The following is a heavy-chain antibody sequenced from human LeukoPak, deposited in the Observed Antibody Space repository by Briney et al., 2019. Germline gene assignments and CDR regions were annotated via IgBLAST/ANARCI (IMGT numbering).Heavy chain of an antibody. D-gene: IGHD3-16*01. CDR3: ARGPTRGRRGNWFDP. CDR1: GYTFTSYD. J-gene: IGHJ5*02. CDR2: MNPNIGNT. Sequence: GASVKVSCKASGYTFTSYDINWVGQATGEGGEWMGWMNPNIGNTGYAQNFQGRVTMNRNTSISTAYMELSSLRSEDTAVYYCARGPTRGRRGNWFDPWGQGTLVTVSS. V-gene: IGHV1-8*01.